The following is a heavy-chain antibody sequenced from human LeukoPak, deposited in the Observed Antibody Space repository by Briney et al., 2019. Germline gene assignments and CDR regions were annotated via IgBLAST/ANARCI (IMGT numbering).Heavy chain of an antibody. D-gene: IGHD3-9*01. CDR2: ISSSGSTI. Sequence: PGGSLRLSCAASGFTFSSYEMNWVRQAPGKGLEWVSYISSSGSTIYYADSVKGRFTISRDNAKNSLYLQMNSLRAEDTAVYYCTSPNPILALYYYYYMDVWGKGTTVTVSS. CDR3: TSPNPILALYYYYYMDV. V-gene: IGHV3-48*03. CDR1: GFTFSSYE. J-gene: IGHJ6*03.